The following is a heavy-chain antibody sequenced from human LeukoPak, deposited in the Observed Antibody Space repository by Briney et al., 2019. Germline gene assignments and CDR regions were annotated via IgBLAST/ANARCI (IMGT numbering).Heavy chain of an antibody. CDR2: ISSSGTI. J-gene: IGHJ3*01. CDR3: ARDRQQWPLDACDV. Sequence: PGGSLRLSCAASGFSCSSYTMNWVRQAPGKGLEWVSYISSSGTIYYADSVKGRFTTSRDKAKNSLYLQMNSLRAEDTAVYYCARDRQQWPLDACDVWGQGTMVTVSS. D-gene: IGHD1-1*01. V-gene: IGHV3-48*01. CDR1: GFSCSSYT.